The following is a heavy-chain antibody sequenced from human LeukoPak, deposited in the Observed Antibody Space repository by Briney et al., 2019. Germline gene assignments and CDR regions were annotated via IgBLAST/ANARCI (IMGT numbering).Heavy chain of an antibody. CDR3: ASLKVAAAAGQHRNMDV. CDR2: MNPNSGNT. J-gene: IGHJ6*03. Sequence: ASVKVSCKASGYTFTSYDINWVRQATGQGLEWMGWMNPNSGNTGYAQKFQGRVTITRNTSISTAYMELSSLRSEDTAVYYCASLKVAAAAGQHRNMDVWGKGTTVTVSS. CDR1: GYTFTSYD. D-gene: IGHD6-13*01. V-gene: IGHV1-8*03.